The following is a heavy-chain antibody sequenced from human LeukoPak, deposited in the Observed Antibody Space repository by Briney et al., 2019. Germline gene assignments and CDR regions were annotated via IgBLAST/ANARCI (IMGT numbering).Heavy chain of an antibody. CDR1: GFTFSSYA. J-gene: IGHJ4*02. D-gene: IGHD2-2*01. V-gene: IGHV3-23*01. CDR3: AKDGYCSSTSCYPAPY. Sequence: GGSLRLSCAASGFTFSSYAMSWVRQAPGKGLEWVSAISGSGGATYYADSVKGRFTISRDNSKNTLYLQMNSLRAEDTAVYYCAKDGYCSSTSCYPAPYWGQGTLVTVSS. CDR2: ISGSGGAT.